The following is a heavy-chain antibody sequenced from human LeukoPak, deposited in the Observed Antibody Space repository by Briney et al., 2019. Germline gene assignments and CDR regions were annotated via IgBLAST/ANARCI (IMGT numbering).Heavy chain of an antibody. Sequence: ASVKVSCKASGGTFSSSAISWVRQAPGQGLEWMGGILPIFSTANYAQRFQGRVTITADESTSTAYMELSRLRSEDTAVYYCARGVVGATTGAYSFDYWGQGTLVTVSS. CDR1: GGTFSSSA. J-gene: IGHJ4*02. V-gene: IGHV1-69*13. CDR2: ILPIFSTA. CDR3: ARGVVGATTGAYSFDY. D-gene: IGHD1-26*01.